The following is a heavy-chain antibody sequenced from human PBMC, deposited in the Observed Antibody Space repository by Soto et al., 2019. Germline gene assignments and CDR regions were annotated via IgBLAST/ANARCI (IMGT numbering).Heavy chain of an antibody. CDR1: GGTFSSYA. CDR2: IIPIFGTA. Sequence: GASVKVSCKASGGTFSSYAISWVRQAPGQGLEWMGGIIPIFGTANYAQKFQGRVTITADESTSTAYMELSSLRSEDTAVYYCARGKVEEYYYGMDVWGQGTTVTVSS. V-gene: IGHV1-69*13. CDR3: ARGKVEEYYYGMDV. J-gene: IGHJ6*02. D-gene: IGHD2-15*01.